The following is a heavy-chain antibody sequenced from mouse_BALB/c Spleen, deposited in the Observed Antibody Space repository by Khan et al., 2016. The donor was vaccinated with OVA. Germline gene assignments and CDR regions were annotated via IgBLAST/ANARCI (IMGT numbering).Heavy chain of an antibody. Sequence: QVRLQQSGAELVRPGASVTLSCKASGYTFTDYEMHWVKQTPVHGLEWIGAIDPETGGTAYNQKFKGKATLTADKSSSTAYMELRSLTSEDSAVYYCTRSYYGSSGFDYWDQGTTLTVSS. V-gene: IGHV1-15*01. CDR1: GYTFTDYE. CDR2: IDPETGGT. D-gene: IGHD1-1*01. J-gene: IGHJ2*01. CDR3: TRSYYGSSGFDY.